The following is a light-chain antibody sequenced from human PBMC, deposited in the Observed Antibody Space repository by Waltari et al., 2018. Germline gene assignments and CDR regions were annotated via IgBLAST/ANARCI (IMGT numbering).Light chain of an antibody. J-gene: IGKJ2*01. CDR3: QQYTSLYT. CDR1: QSINSW. CDR2: KAS. V-gene: IGKV1-5*03. Sequence: DIQMTQSPSILSASVGDRVTITCRASQSINSWLAWYQQKPGKAPKLLIYKASSLESGVPSRFSGSGSGTEFTLTISSLQPDDFATYYCQQYTSLYTFGQGTKLEIK.